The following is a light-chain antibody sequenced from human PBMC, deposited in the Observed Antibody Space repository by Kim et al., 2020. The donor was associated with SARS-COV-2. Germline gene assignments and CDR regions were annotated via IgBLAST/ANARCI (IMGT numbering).Light chain of an antibody. Sequence: GQSVTISCTGTSSDVGGYNYVSWYQKHPGKAPKLMIYDVSKRPSGVPDRFSGSKSGNTASLTISGLQAEDEADYYCCSYAGSYSYVFGTGTKVTVL. CDR3: CSYAGSYSYV. V-gene: IGLV2-11*01. CDR1: SSDVGGYNY. CDR2: DVS. J-gene: IGLJ1*01.